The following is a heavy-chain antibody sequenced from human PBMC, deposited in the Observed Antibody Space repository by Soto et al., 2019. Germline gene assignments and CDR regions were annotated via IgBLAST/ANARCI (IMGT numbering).Heavy chain of an antibody. CDR3: ATITRAYYMDV. Sequence: SETLSLTCSVSGGSISSSSYYWGWIRQPPGKGLEWIGSIYYSGSSYYNPSLKGRVTLPVDTSENKFSLRLSSVTAADTAVYYCATITRAYYMDVWGKGTTVTVS. J-gene: IGHJ6*03. CDR2: IYYSGSS. D-gene: IGHD3-10*01. V-gene: IGHV4-39*01. CDR1: GGSISSSSYY.